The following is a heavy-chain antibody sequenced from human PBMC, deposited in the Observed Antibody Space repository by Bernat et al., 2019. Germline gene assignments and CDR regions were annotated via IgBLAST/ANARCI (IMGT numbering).Heavy chain of an antibody. CDR2: ISGSGGST. CDR3: AKVRVATKGGFDY. J-gene: IGHJ4*02. Sequence: EVQLLESGGNLVQPGGSLRLSCAASGFTFSSYAMSWFRQAPRKGLEWVSVISGSGGSTNYADSVKGRFTISRDNSKNTLYLQMNSLRAEDTAVHYCAKVRVATKGGFDYWGQGTLVTVSS. V-gene: IGHV3-23*01. D-gene: IGHD5-12*01. CDR1: GFTFSSYA.